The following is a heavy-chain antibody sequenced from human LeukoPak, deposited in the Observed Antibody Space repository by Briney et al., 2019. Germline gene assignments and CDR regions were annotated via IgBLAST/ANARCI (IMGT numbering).Heavy chain of an antibody. Sequence: ASVKVSCKVSGYTLTELYMHWVRQAPGKGLEWMGGFDPEDGETIYAQKFQGRVTMTEDTSTDTAYMELSSLRSEDTAVYYCATIQYYDSSGYYYHYWGQGTLVTVSS. CDR1: GYTLTELY. J-gene: IGHJ4*02. CDR3: ATIQYYDSSGYYYHY. CDR2: FDPEDGET. V-gene: IGHV1-24*01. D-gene: IGHD3-22*01.